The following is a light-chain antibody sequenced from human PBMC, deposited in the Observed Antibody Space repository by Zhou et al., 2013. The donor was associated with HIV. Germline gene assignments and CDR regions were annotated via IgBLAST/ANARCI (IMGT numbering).Light chain of an antibody. Sequence: EIVLTQSPATLSLSPGERATLSCRASQSVSNFLVWYQQKPGQAPRLLXYGASSRATGIPDRFSGSGSGTDFTLTISRLEPEDFAVYYCQQYGSSSCSFGQGTKLEIK. J-gene: IGKJ2*04. V-gene: IGKV3-20*01. CDR2: GAS. CDR3: QQYGSSSCS. CDR1: QSVSNF.